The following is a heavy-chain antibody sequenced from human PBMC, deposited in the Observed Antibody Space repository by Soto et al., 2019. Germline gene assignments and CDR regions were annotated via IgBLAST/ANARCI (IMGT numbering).Heavy chain of an antibody. Sequence: GGSLRLSCAASGFTFSSYWIHWVRQAPGKGLVWVSRINSDGSSTSYADSVKGRFTISTDNAKNTRNLQLNSLRAEDTAVYYFARGVIFYDFWSGYYRSWDNNWFDPWGQGTLVTVSS. CDR2: INSDGSST. J-gene: IGHJ5*02. CDR3: ARGVIFYDFWSGYYRSWDNNWFDP. D-gene: IGHD3-3*01. CDR1: GFTFSSYW. V-gene: IGHV3-74*01.